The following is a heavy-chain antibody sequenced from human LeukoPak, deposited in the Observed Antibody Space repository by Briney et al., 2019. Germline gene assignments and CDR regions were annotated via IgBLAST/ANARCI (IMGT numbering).Heavy chain of an antibody. CDR2: IRSSSSYI. CDR3: ARDHHDYVWGTETSAFDI. V-gene: IGHV3-21*01. D-gene: IGHD3-16*01. CDR1: GFTFSSYT. J-gene: IGHJ3*02. Sequence: GGSLRLSCAASGFTFSSYTMNWVRQAPGKGLEWVSSIRSSSSYIYYADSVKGRFTISRDNAKNSLYLQMNSLRAEDTAVYYCARDHHDYVWGTETSAFDIWGQGTMVTVSS.